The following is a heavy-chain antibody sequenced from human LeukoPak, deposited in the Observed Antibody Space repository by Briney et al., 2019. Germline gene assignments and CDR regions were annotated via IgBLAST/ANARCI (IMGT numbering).Heavy chain of an antibody. D-gene: IGHD6-13*01. CDR1: GYTLTELS. CDR3: ATVFIAAAVRDAFDI. V-gene: IGHV1-24*01. J-gene: IGHJ3*02. Sequence: ASVKVSCKVSGYTLTELSMHWVRQAPGKGLEWMGGFDPEDGETIYAQKFQGRVTMTEDTSTDTAYMELSSLRSEDTAVYYCATVFIAAAVRDAFDIWGQGTMVTVSS. CDR2: FDPEDGET.